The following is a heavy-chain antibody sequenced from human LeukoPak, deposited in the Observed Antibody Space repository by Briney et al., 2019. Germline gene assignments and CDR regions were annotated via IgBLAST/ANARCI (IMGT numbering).Heavy chain of an antibody. CDR3: ARDRPIAAAGTGYDAFDI. CDR1: GGTFSSYA. V-gene: IGHV1-69*06. Sequence: SVKVSCKASGGTFSSYAISWVRQAPGQGLEWMGGIIPIFGTANYAQKFQGRVTITADKSTSTAYMELSSLRSEDTAVYYCARDRPIAAAGTGYDAFDIWGQGTMVTVSS. D-gene: IGHD6-13*01. J-gene: IGHJ3*02. CDR2: IIPIFGTA.